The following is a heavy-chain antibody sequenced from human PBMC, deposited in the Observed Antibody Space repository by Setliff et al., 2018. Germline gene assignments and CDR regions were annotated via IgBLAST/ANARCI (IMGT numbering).Heavy chain of an antibody. V-gene: IGHV3-23*03. D-gene: IGHD1-7*01. CDR3: AKPQVELRWGFES. CDR2: IYSGDRNT. J-gene: IGHJ4*02. Sequence: GGSLRLSCAASGFTFSTYAMTWVRQAPEKGLEWVSTIYSGDRNTFYTDSVKGRFTIFRDGSKNTLYLQMTSLRAEDTAVYYCAKPQVELRWGFESWGQGTLVTVSS. CDR1: GFTFSTYA.